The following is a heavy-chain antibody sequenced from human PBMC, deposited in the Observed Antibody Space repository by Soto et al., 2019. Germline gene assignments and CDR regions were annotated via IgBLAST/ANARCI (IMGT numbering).Heavy chain of an antibody. CDR1: GGSISSYY. J-gene: IGHJ6*02. Sequence: SETLSLTCTVSGGSISSYYWSWIRQPPGRGLEWIGYMYHSGSTNYNPSLKSRVTISIDTSKNQFSLKLTSVTAADTAVYYCARAAPSNYYGLDVWGQGTKVTVSS. V-gene: IGHV4-59*01. CDR3: ARAAPSNYYGLDV. CDR2: MYHSGST.